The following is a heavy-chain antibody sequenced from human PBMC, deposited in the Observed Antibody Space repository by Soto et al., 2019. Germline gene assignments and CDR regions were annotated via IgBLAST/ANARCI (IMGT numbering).Heavy chain of an antibody. J-gene: IGHJ6*02. V-gene: IGHV3-7*01. CDR1: GFTFSSYW. D-gene: IGHD6-13*01. Sequence: EVQLVESGGGLVQPGGSLRLSCVDSGFTFSSYWMSWVRQAPVKGLEWVGNIKQDGSEENYVDSLKGRFTISRDNAKNSMYLQMNSLRVEDTAVYYCARIAATGRGWDVWGQGTTVVVFS. CDR3: ARIAATGRGWDV. CDR2: IKQDGSEE.